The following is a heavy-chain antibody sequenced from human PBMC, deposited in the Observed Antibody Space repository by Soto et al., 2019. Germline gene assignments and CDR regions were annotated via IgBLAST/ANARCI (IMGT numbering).Heavy chain of an antibody. Sequence: EASVKVSCKASGGTFSSYAISWVRQAPGQGLEWMGGIIPIFGTANYAQKFQGRVTITADESTSTAYMELSSLRSEDTAVYYCARSGDTAMVSTFDYWGQGTLVTVSS. V-gene: IGHV1-69*13. CDR3: ARSGDTAMVSTFDY. CDR1: GGTFSSYA. CDR2: IIPIFGTA. D-gene: IGHD5-18*01. J-gene: IGHJ4*02.